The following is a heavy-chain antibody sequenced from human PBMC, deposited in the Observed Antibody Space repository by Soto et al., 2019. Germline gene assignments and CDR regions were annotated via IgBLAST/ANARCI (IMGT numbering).Heavy chain of an antibody. CDR1: GFTFSNYN. CDR2: ISSSSTSI. V-gene: IGHV3-48*01. Sequence: GSLRLSCRASGFTFSNYNMNWVRQAPGKGLEWVSYISSSSTSIYYADSVKGRFTISRDNAKNSLYLQMNSLRAEDTAVYYCARSYGYDDYWGQGTLVTVSS. CDR3: ARSYGYDDY. J-gene: IGHJ4*02. D-gene: IGHD5-18*01.